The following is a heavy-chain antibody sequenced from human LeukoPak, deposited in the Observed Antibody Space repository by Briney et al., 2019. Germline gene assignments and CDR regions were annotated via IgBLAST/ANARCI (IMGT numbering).Heavy chain of an antibody. CDR1: GCTFSSYS. CDR3: ARGGRVTTLHDAFDI. D-gene: IGHD4-17*01. J-gene: IGHJ3*02. V-gene: IGHV1-69*05. CDR2: IIPIFGTA. Sequence: SVKVSCKASGCTFSSYSISWVRQAPGQGLEWMGGIIPIFGTANYAQKFQGRVTMTTDESTSTAYMELSSLRSEDTAVYYCARGGRVTTLHDAFDIWGQGTMVPV.